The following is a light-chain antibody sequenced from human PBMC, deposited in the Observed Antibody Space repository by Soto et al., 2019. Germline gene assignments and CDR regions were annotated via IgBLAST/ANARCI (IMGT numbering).Light chain of an antibody. CDR3: SSYRSSSSVV. Sequence: QSALTQPPSVSGSPGQSVTISCTGTSSDVGSYNRVSWYQQPPGTAPKLMIYEVSNRPSGVPDRFSGSKSGNTASLTISGLQADDEADYYCSSYRSSSSVVFGGGTKLTVL. V-gene: IGLV2-18*02. J-gene: IGLJ2*01. CDR1: SSDVGSYNR. CDR2: EVS.